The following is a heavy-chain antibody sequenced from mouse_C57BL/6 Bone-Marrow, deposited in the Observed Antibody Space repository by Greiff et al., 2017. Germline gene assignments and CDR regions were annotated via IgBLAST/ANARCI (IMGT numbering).Heavy chain of an antibody. CDR2: IDPSDSYT. J-gene: IGHJ3*01. Sequence: QVQLQQPGAELVMPGASVKLSCKASGYTFTSYWMHWVKQRPGQGLEWIGEIDPSDSYTNYNQKFKGKSTLTVDKSSSTAYMQLSSLTSEDSAVYYCAREGYYYYGPWFAYWGKGTLVTVSA. V-gene: IGHV1-69*01. CDR3: AREGYYYYGPWFAY. D-gene: IGHD1-1*01. CDR1: GYTFTSYW.